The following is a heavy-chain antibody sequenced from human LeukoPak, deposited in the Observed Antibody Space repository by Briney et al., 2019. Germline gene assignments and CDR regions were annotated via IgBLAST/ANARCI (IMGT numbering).Heavy chain of an antibody. D-gene: IGHD6-19*01. V-gene: IGHV4-61*01. J-gene: IGHJ2*01. CDR1: GGSFSSGSYY. CDR3: ARLVAGDYWYFDL. Sequence: SETLSLTCTVSGGSFSSGSYYWSWIRQPPGKGLEWIGYIYYSGSTNYNPSLKSRVTISVDTSKNQFSLKLSSVTAADTAVYYCARLVAGDYWYFDLWGRGTLVTVSS. CDR2: IYYSGST.